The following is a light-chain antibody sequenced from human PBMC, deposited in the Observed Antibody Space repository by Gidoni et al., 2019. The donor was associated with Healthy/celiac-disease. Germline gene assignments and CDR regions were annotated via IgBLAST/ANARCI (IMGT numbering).Light chain of an antibody. J-gene: IGKJ4*01. V-gene: IGKV1-33*01. CDR3: QQYDNLPLT. Sequence: DIQMTQSPSSLSASVGDRVTIICQASQAISNYLNWYQQKPGKAPKLLIYDASNLETGVPSSFSGSGSGTDFTFTISSLQPEDIATYYCQQYDNLPLTFGGGTKVEIK. CDR1: QAISNY. CDR2: DAS.